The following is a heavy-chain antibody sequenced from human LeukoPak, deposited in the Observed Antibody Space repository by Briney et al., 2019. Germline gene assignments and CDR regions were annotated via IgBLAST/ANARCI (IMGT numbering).Heavy chain of an antibody. CDR3: AKGLLRYYYYGMDV. J-gene: IGHJ6*02. Sequence: GRSLRLSCAASGFTFDDYAMHWVRQAPGKGLEWVSGISWNSGSIGYADSVKGRFTISRDNAKNSLYLQMNSLRAEDTALYYCAKGLLRYYYYGMDVWGQGTTVTVSS. D-gene: IGHD2-21*01. V-gene: IGHV3-9*01. CDR2: ISWNSGSI. CDR1: GFTFDDYA.